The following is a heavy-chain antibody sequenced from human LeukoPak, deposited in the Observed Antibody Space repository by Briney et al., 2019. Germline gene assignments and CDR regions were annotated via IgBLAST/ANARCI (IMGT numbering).Heavy chain of an antibody. Sequence: GGSLRLSCVASGFTFGSYSMNWVRQAPGKGLEWVSYISSGSSIMYYADSVKGRFTISRDNAKNSLYLQMNSLRDEDTAVYFCARDRSYAFDIWGQGTMVTVSS. V-gene: IGHV3-48*02. CDR3: ARDRSYAFDI. J-gene: IGHJ3*02. CDR2: ISSGSSIM. CDR1: GFTFGSYS.